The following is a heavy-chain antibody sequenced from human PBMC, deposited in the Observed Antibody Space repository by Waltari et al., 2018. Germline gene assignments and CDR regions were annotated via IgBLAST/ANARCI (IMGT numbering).Heavy chain of an antibody. CDR1: GGTFSNYA. V-gene: IGHV1-69*01. D-gene: IGHD6-13*01. J-gene: IGHJ4*02. CDR3: AGVAGIAAAGHGFDY. CDR2: NIPIFGTA. Sequence: QVQLVQSGAEVKKPGSSVKVSCKASGGTFSNYAISWVRQAPGQGLEWMGGNIPIFGTANYAQKFQCRVTITAEESTSTAYMELSSLRAEDTAVYYCAGVAGIAAAGHGFDYWGQGTLVTVSS.